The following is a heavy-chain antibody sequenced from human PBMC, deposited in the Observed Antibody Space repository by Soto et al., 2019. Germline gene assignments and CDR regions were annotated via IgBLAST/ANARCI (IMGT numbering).Heavy chain of an antibody. D-gene: IGHD2-2*01. CDR3: AGPSVAAAYYYYYGMDV. Sequence: PSETRSLTGTVSGGSISSTGYDWGWIRQPPGKGLEWIGSIYYSGSTDYTPSLKSRVTISVDTSKNQFSMKLSSVTAADTAVYYCAGPSVAAAYYYYYGMDVWGQGTTVTVSS. J-gene: IGHJ6*02. CDR1: GGSISSTGYD. CDR2: IYYSGST. V-gene: IGHV4-39*01.